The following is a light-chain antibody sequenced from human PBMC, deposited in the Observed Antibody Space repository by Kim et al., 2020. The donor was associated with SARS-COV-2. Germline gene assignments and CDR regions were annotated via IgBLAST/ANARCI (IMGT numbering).Light chain of an antibody. J-gene: IGKJ4*01. CDR3: QQYARSPLA. CDR2: VAS. CDR1: RSVSGKF. V-gene: IGKV3-20*01. Sequence: APGQRATHCCKASRSVSGKFFAWDQQKPGQSPRLLCHVASARATGIPDRFSGSGSETDFTLTISWLESEDFAVYYCQQYARSPLAFGGGAKVDI.